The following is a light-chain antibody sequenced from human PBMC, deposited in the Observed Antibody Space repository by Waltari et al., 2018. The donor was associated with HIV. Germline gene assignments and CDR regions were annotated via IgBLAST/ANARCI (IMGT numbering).Light chain of an antibody. V-gene: IGLV3-25*03. CDR3: QSTDSGGTYVV. CDR1: LLPKEF. Sequence: SYELTQPPSVSVSPGQTATVACSGILLPKEFAFWYQQKSGHAPVLMIYRDSERPSGIPERFSGSSSGTAVTLTISGVQAEDEADYYCQSTDSGGTYVVFGGGTKLTVL. CDR2: RDS. J-gene: IGLJ3*02.